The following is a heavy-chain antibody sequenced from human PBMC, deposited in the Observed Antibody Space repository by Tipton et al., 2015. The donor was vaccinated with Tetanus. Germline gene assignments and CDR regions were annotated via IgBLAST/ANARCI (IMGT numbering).Heavy chain of an antibody. D-gene: IGHD3-22*01. J-gene: IGHJ4*02. V-gene: IGHV4-34*01. CDR2: INHSGST. Sequence: TLSLTCAVYGGSFSGYDWNWIRQPPGKGQERIGEINHSGSTKNNPTLNSGVTISVYTSGNLFYLKLSSVTAADTAVYYCARGVTMIVVVNYFDYWGQGILVTVSS. CDR1: GGSFSGYD. CDR3: ARGVTMIVVVNYFDY.